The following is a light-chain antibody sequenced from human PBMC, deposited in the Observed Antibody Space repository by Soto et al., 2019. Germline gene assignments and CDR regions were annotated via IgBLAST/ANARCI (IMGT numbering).Light chain of an antibody. CDR3: QQCDNSPWT. J-gene: IGKJ1*01. CDR1: QIVDSSY. CDR2: DTS. V-gene: IGKV3-20*01. Sequence: EIVLTQSPGTLSLSPGEKAALSCRASQIVDSSYLAWYQQKPGQAPRLLIYDTSTRATGIPDRFSGSGSGTGFTLTISRLEPEDFAVYYCQQCDNSPWTFGQGTK.